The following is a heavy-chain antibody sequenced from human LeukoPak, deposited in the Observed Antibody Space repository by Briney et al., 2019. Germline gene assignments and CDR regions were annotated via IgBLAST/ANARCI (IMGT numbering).Heavy chain of an antibody. J-gene: IGHJ4*02. CDR2: ISGSGDSA. CDR1: GFTFSSYA. D-gene: IGHD2-15*01. CDR3: AKTRGYCSGGSCYSDY. Sequence: PGGSLRLSCAASGFTFSSYAMTWVRQAPGKGPEWVSAISGSGDSAFYADSVKGRFTISRDNSKKTLYLQMNSLRAEDTAAYYCAKTRGYCSGGSCYSDYWGQGTLVTVSS. V-gene: IGHV3-23*01.